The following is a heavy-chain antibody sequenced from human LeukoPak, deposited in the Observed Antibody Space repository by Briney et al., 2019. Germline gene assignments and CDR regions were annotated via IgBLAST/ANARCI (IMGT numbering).Heavy chain of an antibody. J-gene: IGHJ4*02. V-gene: IGHV3-7*01. CDR1: GFTFSNNW. CDR3: ARDRQIAY. Sequence: PGGSLRLSCAASGFTFSNNWLTWVRQAPGQGLEWVANIKQDGSEKHYVDSVKGRFTISRDNAKNSLYLQMNSLRAEDTAVYCCARDRQIAYWGQGTLVTVSS. CDR2: IKQDGSEK.